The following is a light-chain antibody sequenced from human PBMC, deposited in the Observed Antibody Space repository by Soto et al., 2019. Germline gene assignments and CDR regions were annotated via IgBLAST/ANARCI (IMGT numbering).Light chain of an antibody. CDR3: QQRSNWRIT. CDR2: DAS. Sequence: EIVLTQSPATLSFSPGERATLSCTASQSVSSYLAWYQQKPGQAPRLLIYDASNRATGIPARFSGSGSGTDFTLTISSLEPEDFAVYYCQQRSNWRITFGQGTRREIK. CDR1: QSVSSY. V-gene: IGKV3-11*01. J-gene: IGKJ5*01.